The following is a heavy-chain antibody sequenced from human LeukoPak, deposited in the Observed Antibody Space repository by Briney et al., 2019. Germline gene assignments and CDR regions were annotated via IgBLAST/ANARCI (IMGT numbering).Heavy chain of an antibody. CDR3: ARDRVWTVLY. V-gene: IGHV3-7*01. D-gene: IGHD6-13*01. Sequence: GGSLRLSCAASGFTFSIYRMHWVRQAPGKGLEWVANINQDGSEKYYVDSVKGRFTISRDNAKNSLYLHMNSLRAEDTATYYCARDRVWTVLYWGQGTLVTVSS. CDR2: INQDGSEK. J-gene: IGHJ4*02. CDR1: GFTFSIYR.